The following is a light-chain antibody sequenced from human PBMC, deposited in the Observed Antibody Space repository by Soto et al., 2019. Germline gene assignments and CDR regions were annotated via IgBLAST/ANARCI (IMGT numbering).Light chain of an antibody. CDR3: QQSYNFLFT. V-gene: IGKV1-8*01. J-gene: IGKJ3*01. CDR1: QGISSY. Sequence: AIRMTQSPSSLSASTGDRVTITCRASQGISSYLAWYQQKPGKAPKLLIYAASTLQSGVPSRFSGSGSGTDFTLTISCLQSEDFATYFCQQSYNFLFTFGPGTKVDIK. CDR2: AAS.